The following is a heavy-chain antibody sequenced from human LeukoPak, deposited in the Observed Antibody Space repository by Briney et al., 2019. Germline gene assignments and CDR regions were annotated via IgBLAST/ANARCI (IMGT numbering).Heavy chain of an antibody. CDR1: GFTFSNAW. J-gene: IGHJ4*02. D-gene: IGHD1-26*01. Sequence: PGGSLRLSCAASGFTFSNAWMSWVRQAPGKGLEWVGRIKSKTDGGTTDYAAPVKGRFTISRDDSKNMLYLQMNSLKTEDTAVYYCTTDPVSGARGATKFDYWGQGTLLTVSS. V-gene: IGHV3-15*01. CDR2: IKSKTDGGTT. CDR3: TTDPVSGARGATKFDY.